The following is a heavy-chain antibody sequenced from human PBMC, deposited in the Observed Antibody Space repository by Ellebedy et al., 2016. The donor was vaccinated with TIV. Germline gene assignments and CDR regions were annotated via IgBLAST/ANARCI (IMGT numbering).Heavy chain of an antibody. V-gene: IGHV1-46*04. Sequence: AASVKVSCKASGYTFSSYYMHWVRQAPGQGLEWMGISNPSGGSKTYAQNLQGRVTMTRDTSTTTVYMELSSLRSEDPAVYYCARGRGYSYDVCDIWGQGTMATVSS. CDR1: GYTFSSYY. CDR3: ARGRGYSYDVCDI. J-gene: IGHJ3*02. CDR2: SNPSGGSK. D-gene: IGHD5-18*01.